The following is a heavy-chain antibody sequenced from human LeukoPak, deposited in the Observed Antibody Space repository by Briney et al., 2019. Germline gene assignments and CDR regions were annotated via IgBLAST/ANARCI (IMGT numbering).Heavy chain of an antibody. CDR3: ARGPREKLWTRMFDY. Sequence: SETLSLTCTVSGGSISSYCWSWIRHTPGKRQELTGHIYYRGNTNYNPSLKSRVTIPVDTSKNQFSLKLSSVTAADTAVYYCARGPREKLWTRMFDYWGQGTLVTVSS. D-gene: IGHD3-10*01. CDR2: IYYRGNT. CDR1: GGSISSYC. V-gene: IGHV4-59*01. J-gene: IGHJ4*02.